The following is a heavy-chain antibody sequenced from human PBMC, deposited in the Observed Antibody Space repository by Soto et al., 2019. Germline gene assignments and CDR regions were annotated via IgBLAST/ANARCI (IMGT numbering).Heavy chain of an antibody. CDR2: ISSSSSYI. J-gene: IGHJ6*02. CDR1: GFTFSSYS. CDR3: ARDYDLWSAKAGYGMDV. Sequence: GGSLRLSCAASGFTFSSYSMNWVRQAPGKGLEWVSSISSSSSYIYYADSVKGRFTISRDNAKNSLYLQMNSPRAEDTAVYYCARDYDLWSAKAGYGMDVWGQGTTVTVSS. V-gene: IGHV3-21*01. D-gene: IGHD3-3*01.